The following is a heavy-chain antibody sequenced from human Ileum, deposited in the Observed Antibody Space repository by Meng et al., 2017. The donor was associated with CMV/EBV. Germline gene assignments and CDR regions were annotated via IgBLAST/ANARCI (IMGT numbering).Heavy chain of an antibody. V-gene: IGHV1-69*16. CDR1: EGNNRSNT. J-gene: IGHJ4*02. CDR3: AGGRSSSYIDY. CDR2: IIQIVGTA. D-gene: IGHD6-6*01. Sequence: KAGEGNNRSNTNRWVRQDPGQGLGWREGIIQIVGTANDEQKFRGRVTITTNESTSTDYKELSSQRYEDTAVYYGAGGRSSSYIDYWGQGTLVTVSS.